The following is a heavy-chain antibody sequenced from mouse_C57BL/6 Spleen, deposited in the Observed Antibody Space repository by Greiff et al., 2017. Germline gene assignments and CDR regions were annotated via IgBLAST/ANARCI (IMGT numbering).Heavy chain of an antibody. CDR2: IHPNSGST. Sequence: VQLQQPGAELVKPGASVKLSCKASGYTFTSYWVHWVKQRPGQGLEWIGMIHPNSGSTNYNEKFKSKATLTVDKSSSTAYMQLSSLTSEDSAVYYCARGGGSSLNWYFDVWGTGTTVTVSS. CDR1: GYTFTSYW. CDR3: ARGGGSSLNWYFDV. V-gene: IGHV1-64*01. D-gene: IGHD1-1*01. J-gene: IGHJ1*03.